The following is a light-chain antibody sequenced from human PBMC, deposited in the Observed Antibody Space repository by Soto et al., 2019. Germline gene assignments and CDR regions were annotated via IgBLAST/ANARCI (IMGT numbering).Light chain of an antibody. CDR2: DVS. CDR1: SSDVGGYNY. Sequence: QSVLNQPASVSGSPGQSITIPCTVTSSDVGGYNYVSWYQQHPGKAPKLMIYDVSKRPSGVPDRFSGSKSGNTASLTIYGLLEDDEADYFCASFRSGTILVFGSGTKVTVL. V-gene: IGLV2-14*01. J-gene: IGLJ1*01. CDR3: ASFRSGTILV.